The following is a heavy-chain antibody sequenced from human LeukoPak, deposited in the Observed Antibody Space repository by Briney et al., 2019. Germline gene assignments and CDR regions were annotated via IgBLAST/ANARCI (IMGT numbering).Heavy chain of an antibody. CDR3: ARETSQKGAHYMDV. J-gene: IGHJ6*03. V-gene: IGHV4-39*07. CDR1: GGSISSSSYY. CDR2: IYYSGST. Sequence: PSETLSLTCSVSGGSISSSSYYWGRIRQPPGKGLEWIGSIYYSGSTYYNPSLKSRVTISVDTSKNQFSLKLSSVTAADTAVYYCARETSQKGAHYMDVWGKGTTVTISS. D-gene: IGHD3-16*01.